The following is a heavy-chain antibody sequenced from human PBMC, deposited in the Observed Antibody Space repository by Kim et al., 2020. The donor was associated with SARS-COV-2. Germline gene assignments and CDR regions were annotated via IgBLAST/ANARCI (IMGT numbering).Heavy chain of an antibody. V-gene: IGHV3-7*03. Sequence: VGSVMGRFTISRDNAKNSVYLQMSSLRAEDTAVYFCARVKRAGTTDWFDPWGQGTLVTVS. J-gene: IGHJ5*02. CDR3: ARVKRAGTTDWFDP. D-gene: IGHD1-7*01.